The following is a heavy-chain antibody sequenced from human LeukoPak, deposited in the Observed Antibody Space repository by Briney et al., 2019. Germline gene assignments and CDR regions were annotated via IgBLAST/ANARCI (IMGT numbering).Heavy chain of an antibody. Sequence: PGGSLRLSCAASGFTLSSHAMHWVRQAPGKGLEWVAVISFDGSNKYYADSVKGRFTISRDNSKNTLYLQMNSLRTEDTAVYYCASVGGYDPLFDYWGQGTLVTVSS. CDR2: ISFDGSNK. J-gene: IGHJ4*02. D-gene: IGHD5-12*01. V-gene: IGHV3-30-3*01. CDR3: ASVGGYDPLFDY. CDR1: GFTLSSHA.